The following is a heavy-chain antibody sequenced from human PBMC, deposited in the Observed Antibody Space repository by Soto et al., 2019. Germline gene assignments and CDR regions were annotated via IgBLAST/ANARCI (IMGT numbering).Heavy chain of an antibody. D-gene: IGHD5-12*01. CDR3: ASLLRGYSGTGDY. CDR1: GGTLSSSA. J-gene: IGHJ4*02. Sequence: QVQLVQSGAEVKKPGSSVKVSCKASGGTLSSSAIRWVRQAPGQGLEWMGGIIPIFGTANYAQKFQGRVTITADESTSTAYMELSSLRSEDTAVYYCASLLRGYSGTGDYWGQGTLVTVSS. CDR2: IIPIFGTA. V-gene: IGHV1-69*12.